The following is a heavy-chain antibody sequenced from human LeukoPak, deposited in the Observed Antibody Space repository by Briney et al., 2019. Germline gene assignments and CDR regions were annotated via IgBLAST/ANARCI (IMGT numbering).Heavy chain of an antibody. V-gene: IGHV4-30-4*08. D-gene: IGHD3-3*01. Sequence: SETLSLTCTVSGGSISSGDYYWSWIRQPPGKGLEWIGYIYYSGSTYYNPSLKSRVTISVDTSKNQFSLKLGSVTAADTAVYHCARDRITIFGVVQNWFDPWGQGTLVTVSS. J-gene: IGHJ5*02. CDR1: GGSISSGDYY. CDR3: ARDRITIFGVVQNWFDP. CDR2: IYYSGST.